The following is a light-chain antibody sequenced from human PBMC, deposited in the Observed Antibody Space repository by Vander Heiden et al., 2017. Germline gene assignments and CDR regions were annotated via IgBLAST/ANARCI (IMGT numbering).Light chain of an antibody. CDR3: QVWHSRSDHVV. Sequence: SYVLAQQPSVSVAPGQRATITCGGDDIGTQSVHWYQQKPGQAPVLVIYDDSKRPSDIPDRISGTNSANTATLTISRVEAGDEADYYCQVWHSRSDHVVFSGGTKLTVL. V-gene: IGLV3-21*02. J-gene: IGLJ3*02. CDR2: DDS. CDR1: DIGTQS.